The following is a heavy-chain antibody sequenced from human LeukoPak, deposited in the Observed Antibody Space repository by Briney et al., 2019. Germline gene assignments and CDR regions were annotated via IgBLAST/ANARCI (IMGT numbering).Heavy chain of an antibody. V-gene: IGHV4-4*07. CDR1: GGSISDYY. D-gene: IGHD3-3*01. Sequence: SETLSLTCTVSGGSISDYYWSWIRQPAGKGLEWIGRIYTSGSTNYNPSLKSRVTISVDKSKNRFSLKLSSVTAADTAVYYCAREGDYDFWSGPWDWFDPWGQGTLVTVSS. CDR2: IYTSGST. J-gene: IGHJ5*02. CDR3: AREGDYDFWSGPWDWFDP.